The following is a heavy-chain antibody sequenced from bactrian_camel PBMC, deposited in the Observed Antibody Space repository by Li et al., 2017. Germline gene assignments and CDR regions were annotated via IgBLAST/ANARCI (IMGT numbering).Heavy chain of an antibody. V-gene: IGHV3S25*01. J-gene: IGHJ4*01. CDR1: GYIDDSYC. D-gene: IGHD4*01. Sequence: QLVESGGDLVQAGRSLRLSCAASGYIDDSYCMAWFRQAPGKERVAAIYIGGGRTYYADSVKGRFTGSEDNAKNTVYLQMNSLKAEDTAVYYCVMGDHYSDYTLGRLWGQGTQVTVS. CDR3: VMGDHYSDYTLGRL. CDR2: IYIGGGRT.